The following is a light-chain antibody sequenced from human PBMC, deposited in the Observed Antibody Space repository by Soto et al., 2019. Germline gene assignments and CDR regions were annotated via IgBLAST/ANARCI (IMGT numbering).Light chain of an antibody. Sequence: EIVLTQSPGTLSLSPGERATLSCRASQSVSSSSLAWYQHKRGQAPRLLIHGASSRATGIPDRFSGSGSGTDFTLTISRLEPEDVAVYYCQQYGDSPRTFGQGTKVDIK. CDR3: QQYGDSPRT. CDR1: QSVSSSS. J-gene: IGKJ1*01. V-gene: IGKV3-20*01. CDR2: GAS.